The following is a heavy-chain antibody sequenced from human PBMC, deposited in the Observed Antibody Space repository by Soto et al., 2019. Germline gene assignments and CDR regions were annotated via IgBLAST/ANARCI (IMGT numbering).Heavy chain of an antibody. V-gene: IGHV1-69*06. CDR2: MIPIFGTA. CDR1: GGTFSSYA. D-gene: IGHD3-3*01. Sequence: QXQLVQSGAEVKKPGSSVKVSCKASGGTFSSYAISWVRQAPGQGLEWMGGMIPIFGTANYAQKFQGRVTITADKSTSTAYMELSSLRSEDTAVYYCASPTREWLPPARDYYYGMDVWGQGTTVTVSS. CDR3: ASPTREWLPPARDYYYGMDV. J-gene: IGHJ6*02.